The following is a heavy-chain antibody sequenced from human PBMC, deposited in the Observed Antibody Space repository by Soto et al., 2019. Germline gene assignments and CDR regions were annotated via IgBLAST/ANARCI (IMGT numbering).Heavy chain of an antibody. CDR1: GFTFTDYS. D-gene: IGHD4-17*01. Sequence: EVQLVESGGGLVKPGGSLRLSCAASGFTFTDYSMNWVRQAPGKGLVWVSYIGSTSSSSYYADSVEGRFTISRDNARNTLFLQMNSLRVEDTGVYYCERGPLKDYGNYVLYDYYGMDVWGQGTTVTVSS. J-gene: IGHJ6*02. CDR3: ERGPLKDYGNYVLYDYYGMDV. CDR2: IGSTSSSS. V-gene: IGHV3-21*01.